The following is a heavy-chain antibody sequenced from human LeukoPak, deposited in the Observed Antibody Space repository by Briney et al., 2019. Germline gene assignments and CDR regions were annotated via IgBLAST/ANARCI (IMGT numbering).Heavy chain of an antibody. CDR3: AKDRCSINDVCHGDFDY. V-gene: IGHV3-23*01. Sequence: GGSLRLSCAASGFIFSIYAMSWVRQAPGKGLEWVSTISGSGGSTYYADSVKGRFTISRDNSKNTVYLQMNSLRAEDTAVYYCAKDRCSINDVCHGDFDYWGQGTLVTVSS. CDR1: GFIFSIYA. J-gene: IGHJ4*02. D-gene: IGHD2-8*01. CDR2: ISGSGGST.